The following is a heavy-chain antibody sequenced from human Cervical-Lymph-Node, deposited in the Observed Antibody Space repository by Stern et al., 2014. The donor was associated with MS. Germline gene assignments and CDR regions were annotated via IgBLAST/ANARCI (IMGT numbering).Heavy chain of an antibody. Sequence: QLVQSGAEVKKSGESLKISCKGSGYRFANYWIGWVRQMPGKGLEWMGIIYPGDSDTRYSPSFEGQVTISADKSISTAFLHWSSLEASDTAIYYCARHYLTAVAPDHWGQGTLVTVSS. CDR1: GYRFANYW. J-gene: IGHJ4*02. CDR2: IYPGDSDT. D-gene: IGHD4-23*01. CDR3: ARHYLTAVAPDH. V-gene: IGHV5-51*01.